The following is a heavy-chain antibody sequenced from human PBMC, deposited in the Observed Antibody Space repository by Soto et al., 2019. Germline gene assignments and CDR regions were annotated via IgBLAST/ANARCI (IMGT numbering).Heavy chain of an antibody. CDR2: ISSSGSTI. D-gene: IGHD6-19*01. Sequence: PGGSLRLSCAASGFTFSDYYMSWIRQAPGKGLEWVSYISSSGSTIYYADSVKGRFTISRDNAKNSLYLQMNTLRAEDTAVYYCAREIGSGWSNDAFDIWGRGTMVTVSS. J-gene: IGHJ3*02. CDR1: GFTFSDYY. CDR3: AREIGSGWSNDAFDI. V-gene: IGHV3-11*01.